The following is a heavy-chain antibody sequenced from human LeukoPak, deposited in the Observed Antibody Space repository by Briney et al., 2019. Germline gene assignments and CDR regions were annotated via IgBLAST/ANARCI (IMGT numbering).Heavy chain of an antibody. CDR2: IYHSGST. V-gene: IGHV4-38-2*02. Sequence: SETLSLTCTVSGYSINSGYYWGWIRQPPGKGPEWIGNIYHSGSTYYNPSLKSRVTISVDTSTNHFSLRLTSVTAADTAVYYCTRRGTYGDYVDYWGLGTLVTVSS. J-gene: IGHJ4*02. CDR3: TRRGTYGDYVDY. CDR1: GYSINSGYY. D-gene: IGHD4-17*01.